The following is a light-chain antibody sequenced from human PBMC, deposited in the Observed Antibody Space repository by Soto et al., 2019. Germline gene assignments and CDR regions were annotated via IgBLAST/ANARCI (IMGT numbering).Light chain of an antibody. J-gene: IGLJ2*01. Sequence: QSVLTQPASVSGSPGQSITISCTGTSSDVGGYNYVSWYQQHPGKAPKLMIHEVSNRPSGVSNRFSGSKSGNTASLTISGLQAEDEADYYCSSYTSSSTLAFGGGTKLTVL. CDR3: SSYTSSSTLA. CDR2: EVS. V-gene: IGLV2-14*01. CDR1: SSDVGGYNY.